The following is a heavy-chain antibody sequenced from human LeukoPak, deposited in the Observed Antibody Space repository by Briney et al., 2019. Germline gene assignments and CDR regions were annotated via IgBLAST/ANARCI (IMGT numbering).Heavy chain of an antibody. Sequence: PSETLSLTCTVSGGSISSYYWSWIRQPPGKGLEWIGNIFYSGSTYYKPSVKSRVTISVDTSRNQFSLKLTSVTAADAAVYYCANSAKRLAPDAFDIWGQGTMVTVSS. CDR2: IFYSGST. CDR3: ANSAKRLAPDAFDI. V-gene: IGHV4-59*01. J-gene: IGHJ3*02. CDR1: GGSISSYY. D-gene: IGHD2-15*01.